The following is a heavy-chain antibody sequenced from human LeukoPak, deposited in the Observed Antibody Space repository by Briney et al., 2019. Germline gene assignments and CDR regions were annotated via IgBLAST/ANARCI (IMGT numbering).Heavy chain of an antibody. D-gene: IGHD3-22*01. J-gene: IGHJ6*02. Sequence: AGGSLRLSCAASGFTFSSYAMSWVRQAPGKGLEWVSTISGSGGSTYYADSVKGRFTISRDNSKNTLYLQMNSLRAEDTAVYYCAKATYYYDSSGYHSKGMDVWGQGTTVTVSS. V-gene: IGHV3-23*01. CDR2: ISGSGGST. CDR3: AKATYYYDSSGYHSKGMDV. CDR1: GFTFSSYA.